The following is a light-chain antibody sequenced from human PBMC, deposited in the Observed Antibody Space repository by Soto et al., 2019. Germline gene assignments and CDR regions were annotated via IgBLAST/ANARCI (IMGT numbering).Light chain of an antibody. CDR3: QQYNTYSGT. CDR1: QSISSW. J-gene: IGKJ1*01. V-gene: IGKV1-5*01. Sequence: IQMTQSPSTLSASVGDRVTITCRASQSISSWLAWYQQKPGKAPKLLIYDASSLESGVPSRFSGSGSGTECTLTISSLQPDDFATYYGQQYNTYSGTFGQGTKVEIK. CDR2: DAS.